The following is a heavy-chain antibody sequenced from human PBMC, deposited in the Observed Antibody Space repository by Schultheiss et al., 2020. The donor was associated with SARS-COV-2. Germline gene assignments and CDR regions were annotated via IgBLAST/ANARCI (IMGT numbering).Heavy chain of an antibody. D-gene: IGHD1-26*01. Sequence: GESLKISCAASGFTFSSYSMNWVRQAPGKGLEWVSSISSSSSYIYYADSVKGRFTISRDNAKNSLYLQMNSLRAEDTAVYYCARGLKWELYDAFDIWGQGTMVTVSS. CDR1: GFTFSSYS. CDR3: ARGLKWELYDAFDI. J-gene: IGHJ3*02. V-gene: IGHV3-21*01. CDR2: ISSSSSYI.